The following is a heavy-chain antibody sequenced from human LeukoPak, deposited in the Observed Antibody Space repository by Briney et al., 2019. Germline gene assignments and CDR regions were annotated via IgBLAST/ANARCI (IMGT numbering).Heavy chain of an antibody. CDR3: ARVCGDYSLGNDEDAFDI. CDR2: IYYSGST. Sequence: SETLSLTCTVSGGSISSYYWSWIRQHPGKGLEWIGYIYYSGSTNYNPSLKSRVTISVDTSKNQFSLKLSSVTAADTAVYYCARVCGDYSLGNDEDAFDIWGQGTMVTVSS. J-gene: IGHJ3*02. D-gene: IGHD4-17*01. V-gene: IGHV4-59*01. CDR1: GGSISSYY.